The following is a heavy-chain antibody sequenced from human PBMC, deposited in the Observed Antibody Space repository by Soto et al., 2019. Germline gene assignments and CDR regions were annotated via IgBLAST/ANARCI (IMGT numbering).Heavy chain of an antibody. CDR3: VRDGTKTLRDWFDP. J-gene: IGHJ5*02. V-gene: IGHV4-4*07. Sequence: TSETLSLTCTVSGASISGYYWSWIRKSAGKGLEWIGRIYATGTTDYNPSLKSRVMMSVDTSKKQFSLKLRSVTAADTVVYYCVRDGTKTLRDWFDPWGQGISVTVSS. CDR2: IYATGTT. D-gene: IGHD1-1*01. CDR1: GASISGYY.